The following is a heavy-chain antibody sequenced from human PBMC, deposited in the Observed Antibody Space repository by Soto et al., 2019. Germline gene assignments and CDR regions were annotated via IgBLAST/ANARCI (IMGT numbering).Heavy chain of an antibody. CDR1: GYTFTSYD. Sequence: GPSVKVSCKASGYTFTSYDINWVRQATGQGLEWMGWMNPNSGNTSYAQKFQGRVTMTTDTSMSTAYMELRSLRSDDTAVYYCARVSDDSSGYHWFDPWGQGTLVTVSS. J-gene: IGHJ5*02. V-gene: IGHV1-8*01. CDR3: ARVSDDSSGYHWFDP. D-gene: IGHD3-22*01. CDR2: MNPNSGNT.